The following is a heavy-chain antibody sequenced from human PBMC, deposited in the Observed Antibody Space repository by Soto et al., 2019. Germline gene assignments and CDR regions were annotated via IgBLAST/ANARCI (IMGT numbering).Heavy chain of an antibody. J-gene: IGHJ5*02. Sequence: ASVKVSCKAPGYSFTSYGISWVRQAPGQGLEWMGVINPHGGSTKYAQKFQGRITMTRDTSRSTVYMELGSLRSDDTAIYYCARSSGGNFGIIIEGSNWFDPWGQGTLVTVSS. D-gene: IGHD3-3*01. CDR3: ARSSGGNFGIIIEGSNWFDP. V-gene: IGHV1-46*01. CDR2: INPHGGST. CDR1: GYSFTSYG.